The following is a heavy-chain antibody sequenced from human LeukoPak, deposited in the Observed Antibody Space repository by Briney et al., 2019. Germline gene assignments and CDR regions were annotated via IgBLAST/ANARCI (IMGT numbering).Heavy chain of an antibody. D-gene: IGHD2-2*01. V-gene: IGHV4-4*07. J-gene: IGHJ4*02. CDR2: IYTGGST. Sequence: PSKTLSLTCSVSGGSIGTYYWSWIRQPAGEGLEWIGRIYTGGSTNYNPSLKSRVTLSIETPKNQFSLELTSVTAADTAVYYCARAPTAYCLSTNCQPYFDYWGQGILVTVSS. CDR1: GGSIGTYY. CDR3: ARAPTAYCLSTNCQPYFDY.